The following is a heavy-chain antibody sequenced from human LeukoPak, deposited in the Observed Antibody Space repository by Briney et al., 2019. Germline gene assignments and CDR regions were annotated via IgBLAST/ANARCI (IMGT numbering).Heavy chain of an antibody. J-gene: IGHJ4*02. V-gene: IGHV4-39*01. CDR1: GGSISSSSYY. CDR3: ARLFPYYYDSSGYYYFDY. Sequence: SETLSLTCTVSGGSISSSSYYWGWLRPPPGKGLEGVGSIYYNDSAYYNQALMSRFTISLNTSKNQLTLRLSSVTAADTAVYYCARLFPYYYDSSGYYYFDYWGQGTLVTVSS. CDR2: IYYNDSA. D-gene: IGHD3-22*01.